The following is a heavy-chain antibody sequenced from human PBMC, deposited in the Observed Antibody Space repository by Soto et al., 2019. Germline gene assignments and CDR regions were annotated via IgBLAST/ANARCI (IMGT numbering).Heavy chain of an antibody. CDR2: ISAYNGNT. V-gene: IGHV1-18*04. J-gene: IGHJ5*02. Sequence: GASVTVSCKASGYTFTSYGISWVRQAPGQGLEWMGWISAYNGNTNYAQKLQGRVTMTTDTSTSTAYMELRSLRSDDTAVYYCARDRFSCSGGSCYPRGTWSDPWGQGTLVTVSS. CDR1: GYTFTSYG. CDR3: ARDRFSCSGGSCYPRGTWSDP. D-gene: IGHD2-15*01.